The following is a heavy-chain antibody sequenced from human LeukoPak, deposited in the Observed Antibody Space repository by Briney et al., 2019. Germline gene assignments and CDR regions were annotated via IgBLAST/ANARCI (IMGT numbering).Heavy chain of an antibody. D-gene: IGHD1-26*01. Sequence: GGSLRLSCAASGFTVSSNYMSWVRQAPGKGLEWVSVIYSGGSTYYADSVKGRFTISRDNSKNTLYLQMNSLRAEDTAVYYCARKGGSYLGWFDPWGQGTLVTVSS. CDR2: IYSGGST. J-gene: IGHJ5*02. V-gene: IGHV3-53*01. CDR1: GFTVSSNY. CDR3: ARKGGSYLGWFDP.